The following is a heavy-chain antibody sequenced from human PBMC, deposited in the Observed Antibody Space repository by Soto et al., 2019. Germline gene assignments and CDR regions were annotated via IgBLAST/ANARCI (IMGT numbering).Heavy chain of an antibody. CDR2: ISSNGGST. D-gene: IGHD4-17*01. J-gene: IGHJ4*02. V-gene: IGHV3-64*01. CDR1: GFTFSRYG. Sequence: GGSLRLSCAGSGFTFSRYGMHWVRQPPGKGLEYVSAISSNGGSTYYANSVRGRSSISRDNSKNTLYLQMGSLRPDDMAVYYCATSHDDGDSLKYWGQGTLVTVSS. CDR3: ATSHDDGDSLKY.